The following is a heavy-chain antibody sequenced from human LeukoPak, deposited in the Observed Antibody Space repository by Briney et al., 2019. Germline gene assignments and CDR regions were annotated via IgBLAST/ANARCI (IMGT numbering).Heavy chain of an antibody. J-gene: IGHJ6*02. CDR2: ISASGGTI. CDR1: GFTFSSYE. D-gene: IGHD3-3*01. Sequence: GGSLRLPCAASGFTFSSYEMNWVRQAPGKGLEWVSYISASGGTIKYADSVKGRFTISRDNAKNSLYLHLNSLRVEDTAFYYCARGDGGYYYGMDVWGQGTTVTVSS. V-gene: IGHV3-48*03. CDR3: ARGDGGYYYGMDV.